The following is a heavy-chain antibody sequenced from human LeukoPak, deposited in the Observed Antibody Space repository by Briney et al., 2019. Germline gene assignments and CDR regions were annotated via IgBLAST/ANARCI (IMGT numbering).Heavy chain of an antibody. CDR2: IYYGGST. J-gene: IGHJ4*02. D-gene: IGHD6-13*01. CDR3: ARTCIAAAGRIDYSDY. Sequence: SETLSLTCTVSGGSLSSGSYYWGWIRQPPGEGLEWIGSIYYGGSTYYNPSLKSRVTISVDTSKNQFSLKLSSVTAADTAVYYCARTCIAAAGRIDYSDYWGQGTLVTVSS. V-gene: IGHV4-39*01. CDR1: GGSLSSGSYY.